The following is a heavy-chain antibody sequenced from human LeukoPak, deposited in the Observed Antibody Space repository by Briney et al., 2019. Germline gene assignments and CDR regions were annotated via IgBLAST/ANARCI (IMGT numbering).Heavy chain of an antibody. CDR1: GGSISSGSYY. Sequence: SETLSLTCTVSGGSISSGSYYWSWIRQPAGKGLEWIGRIHTSGSTNYSPSLKSRVTISVDTPNNQFFLKMTSVTAADTAVYYCARTHSYYYYYLDVWGKGATVTVSS. J-gene: IGHJ6*03. CDR2: IHTSGST. V-gene: IGHV4-61*02. CDR3: ARTHSYYYYYLDV.